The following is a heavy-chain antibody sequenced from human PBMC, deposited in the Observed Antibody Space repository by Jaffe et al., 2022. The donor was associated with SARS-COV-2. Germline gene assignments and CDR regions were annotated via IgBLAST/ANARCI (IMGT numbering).Heavy chain of an antibody. D-gene: IGHD2-2*02. CDR3: ARDRGSAAISAYYGMDV. CDR1: GFTFSSYW. Sequence: EVQLVESGGGLVQPGGSLRLSCAASGFTFSSYWMSWVRQAPGKGLEWVANIKQDGSEKYYVDSVKGRFTISRDNAKNSLYLQMNSLRAEDTAVYYCARDRGSAAISAYYGMDVWGQGTTVTVSS. V-gene: IGHV3-7*01. CDR2: IKQDGSEK. J-gene: IGHJ6*02.